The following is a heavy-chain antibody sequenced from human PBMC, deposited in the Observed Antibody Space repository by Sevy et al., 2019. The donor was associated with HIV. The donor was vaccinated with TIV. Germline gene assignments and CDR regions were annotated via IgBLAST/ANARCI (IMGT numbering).Heavy chain of an antibody. CDR2: IIPIFGTA. CDR1: GGTFSSYA. V-gene: IGHV1-69*06. J-gene: IGHJ6*03. D-gene: IGHD4-17*01. CDR3: ARDGSPYGDYEETYYIDV. Sequence: ASVKVCCKASGGTFSSYAISWVRQAPGQGLEWMGGIIPIFGTANYAQKFQGRVTITADKSTSTAYMELSSLRSEDTAVYYCARDGSPYGDYEETYYIDVWGKRTTVTVSS.